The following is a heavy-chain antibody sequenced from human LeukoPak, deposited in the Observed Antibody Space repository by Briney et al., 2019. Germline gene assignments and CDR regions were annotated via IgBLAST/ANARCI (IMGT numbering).Heavy chain of an antibody. CDR2: INHSGGT. V-gene: IGHV4-34*01. Sequence: KPSETLSLTCAVYGGSFSGYYWSWIRQPPGKGLEWIGEINHSGGTNYNPSLKSRVTISVDKSKNQFSLKLSSVTAADTAVYYCARDGYGPWGQGTLVTVSS. CDR1: GGSFSGYY. D-gene: IGHD5-12*01. J-gene: IGHJ5*02. CDR3: ARDGYGP.